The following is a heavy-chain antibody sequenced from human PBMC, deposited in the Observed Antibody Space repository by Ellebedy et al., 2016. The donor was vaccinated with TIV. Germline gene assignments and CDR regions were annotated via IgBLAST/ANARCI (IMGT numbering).Heavy chain of an antibody. CDR3: ARDPVGVGPAFDI. D-gene: IGHD4-23*01. J-gene: IGHJ3*02. CDR1: GLTFSSHA. Sequence: PGGFLRLSCAASGLTFSSHAMSWVRQAPGKGLEWVSSISGSGDNTYYADSVKGRFTISRDNSKNTLSLQMNSLRAEDTAVYYCARDPVGVGPAFDIWGQGTIVTVSS. CDR2: ISGSGDNT. V-gene: IGHV3-23*01.